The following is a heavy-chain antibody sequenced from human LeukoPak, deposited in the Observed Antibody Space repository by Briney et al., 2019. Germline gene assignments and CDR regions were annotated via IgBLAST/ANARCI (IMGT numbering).Heavy chain of an antibody. Sequence: SETLSLTCTVSGGSISSHYWSWIRQPPGKGLEWIGYIYYSGSTNYNPSLKSRVTISVDTSKNQFSLKLSSVTAADTAVYYCARDYGSEYNWFDPWGQGTLVTVS. D-gene: IGHD3-10*01. CDR2: IYYSGST. J-gene: IGHJ5*02. V-gene: IGHV4-59*11. CDR3: ARDYGSEYNWFDP. CDR1: GGSISSHY.